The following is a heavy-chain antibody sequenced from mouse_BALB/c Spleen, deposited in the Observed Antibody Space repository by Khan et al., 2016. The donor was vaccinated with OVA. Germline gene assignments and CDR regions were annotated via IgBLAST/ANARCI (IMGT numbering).Heavy chain of an antibody. D-gene: IGHD2-14*01. V-gene: IGHV3-2*02. CDR1: AYSITSDYA. CDR2: ISYSGST. CDR3: ACNRLYYRYSFCDY. Sequence: EVQLQESGPGLVKPSQSLSLTCTVTAYSITSDYAWTWIRQFPGNKLEWMGYISYSGSTSYNPSLTSRISITRDTSKNQFFLQLISVTTEDTATYYCACNRLYYRYSFCDYWGQGTTLTVSS. J-gene: IGHJ2*01.